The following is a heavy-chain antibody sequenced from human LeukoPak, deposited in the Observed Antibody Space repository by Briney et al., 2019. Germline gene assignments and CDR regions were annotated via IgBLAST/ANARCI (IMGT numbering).Heavy chain of an antibody. J-gene: IGHJ4*02. CDR2: ISYDGSNK. CDR1: GFTFSRYA. D-gene: IGHD3-10*01. Sequence: PGGSLRLSCLASGFTFSRYAMHWVRLAPGKGLEWVAVISYDGSNKYYADSVKGRFTISRDNSKNTLYLQMNSLRAEDTALYYCARDGNFYYGPGSYCDYWGQGTLVTVSS. V-gene: IGHV3-30-3*01. CDR3: ARDGNFYYGPGSYCDY.